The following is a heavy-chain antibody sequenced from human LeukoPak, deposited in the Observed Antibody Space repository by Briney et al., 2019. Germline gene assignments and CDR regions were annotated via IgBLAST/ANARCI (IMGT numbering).Heavy chain of an antibody. J-gene: IGHJ3*02. CDR2: IYYSGST. Sequence: SETLSLTCTVSGGSISSGGYYWSWIRQRPGKGLEWIGYIYYSGSTYYNPSLKSRVTISVDTSKNQFSLKLSSVTAADTAVYYCATGDPTYDAFDIWGQGTMVTVSS. CDR3: ATGDPTYDAFDI. D-gene: IGHD3-10*01. V-gene: IGHV4-31*03. CDR1: GGSISSGGYY.